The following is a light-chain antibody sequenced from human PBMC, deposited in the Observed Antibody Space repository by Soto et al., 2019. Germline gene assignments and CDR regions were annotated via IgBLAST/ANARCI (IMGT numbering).Light chain of an antibody. Sequence: QSALTQPASVSGSPGQSITISCTGNSSDVGNYNLVSWYQQLPGKAPKLMIYEGSKRPSGVSNRFSGSKSGNTASLTISGLQAEDEADYFCCSYAGSSTPVVFGGGTKLTVL. J-gene: IGLJ2*01. CDR3: CSYAGSSTPVV. CDR2: EGS. V-gene: IGLV2-23*01. CDR1: SSDVGNYNL.